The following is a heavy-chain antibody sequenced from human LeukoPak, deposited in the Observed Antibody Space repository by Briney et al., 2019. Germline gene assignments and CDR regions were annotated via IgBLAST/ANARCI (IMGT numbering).Heavy chain of an antibody. CDR1: GGSISTYF. V-gene: IGHV4-59*12. Sequence: PSETLSLTCTVSGGSISTYFWSWIRQPPGKGLEWIGYIYYSGSTNYNPSLKSRVTISLDTSKNQFSLKLSSVTAADTAVYYCARVNQNYYDSSGYHDAFDIWGQGTMVTVSS. CDR3: ARVNQNYYDSSGYHDAFDI. J-gene: IGHJ3*02. D-gene: IGHD3-22*01. CDR2: IYYSGST.